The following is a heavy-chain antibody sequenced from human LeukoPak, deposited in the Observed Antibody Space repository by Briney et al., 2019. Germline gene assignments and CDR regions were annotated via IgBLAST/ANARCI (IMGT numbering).Heavy chain of an antibody. D-gene: IGHD3-10*01. CDR1: GYSFTSYW. CDR3: ASGMVRGVTRRGYYGMDV. Sequence: GESLKISCKGSGYSFTSYWIGWVRQMPGKGQEWMGIIYPGDSDTRYSPSFQGQVTISADKSISTAYLQWSSLKASDTAMYYCASGMVRGVTRRGYYGMDVWGQGTTVTVSS. CDR2: IYPGDSDT. J-gene: IGHJ6*02. V-gene: IGHV5-51*01.